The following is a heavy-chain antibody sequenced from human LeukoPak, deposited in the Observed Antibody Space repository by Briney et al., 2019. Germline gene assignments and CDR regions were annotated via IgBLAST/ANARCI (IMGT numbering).Heavy chain of an antibody. J-gene: IGHJ6*02. CDR2: ISAYNGNT. CDR3: ARDMMVRRVIFAYYGMDV. V-gene: IGHV1-18*01. D-gene: IGHD3-10*01. CDR1: GYTFTSYG. Sequence: ASVKVSCKASGYTFTSYGISWVRQAPGQGLEWMGWISAYNGNTNYAQKLQGRVTMTTDTSTSTAYMELRSLRSDDTAVYYCARDMMVRRVIFAYYGMDVWGQGTTVTVSS.